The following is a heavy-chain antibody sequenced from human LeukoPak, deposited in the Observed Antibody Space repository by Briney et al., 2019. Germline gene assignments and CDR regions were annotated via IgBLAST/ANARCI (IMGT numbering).Heavy chain of an antibody. CDR2: ISSSSSYI. V-gene: IGHV3-21*01. J-gene: IGHJ4*02. CDR1: GFTFSSYS. CDR3: ARGFLPGYYYDSSGYYSSGYYFDY. Sequence: GGSLRLSCAASGFTFSSYSMNWVRQAPGKGLEWVSSISSSSSYIYYADSVKGRFTISRDNAKNSLYLQMNSLRAEDTAVYYCARGFLPGYYYDSSGYYSSGYYFDYWGQGTLVTVSS. D-gene: IGHD3-22*01.